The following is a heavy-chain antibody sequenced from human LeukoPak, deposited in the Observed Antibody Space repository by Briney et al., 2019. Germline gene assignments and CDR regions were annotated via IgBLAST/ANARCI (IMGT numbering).Heavy chain of an antibody. CDR3: ASIGGSYYPPFVDY. J-gene: IGHJ4*02. CDR1: GYTFTSYD. Sequence: ASVKVSCKASGYTFTSYDINWVRQATGQGLVRMGWMNPNSGNTGYAQKFQGRVTMTRNTSISTAYMELSSLRSEDTAVYYCASIGGSYYPPFVDYWGQGPLVTVSS. D-gene: IGHD1-26*01. CDR2: MNPNSGNT. V-gene: IGHV1-8*01.